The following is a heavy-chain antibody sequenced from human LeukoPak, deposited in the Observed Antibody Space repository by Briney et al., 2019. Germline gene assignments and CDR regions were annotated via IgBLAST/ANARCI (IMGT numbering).Heavy chain of an antibody. CDR1: GYSFTSYW. Sequence: GESLKISCKGSGYSFTSYWISWVRQMPGKGLEWMGRIDPSDSYTNYSPSFQGHVTISADKSVSTAYLQWSSLKASDTAMYYCARREGGGYVLDYWGQGTLVTVSS. D-gene: IGHD5-12*01. V-gene: IGHV5-10-1*01. CDR2: IDPSDSYT. J-gene: IGHJ4*02. CDR3: ARREGGGYVLDY.